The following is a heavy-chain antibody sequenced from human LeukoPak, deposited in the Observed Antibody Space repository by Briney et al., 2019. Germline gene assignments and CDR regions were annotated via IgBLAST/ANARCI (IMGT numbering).Heavy chain of an antibody. CDR1: GFTFSSFY. CDR2: INPSGAGT. CDR3: ARGGSSWPDC. V-gene: IGHV1-46*01. Sequence: VASVKVSCKASGFTFSSFYMHWVRQAPGQGLEWMGIINPSGAGTRYAQDLEGRLTMTRDASTSTVYMVLSSLRSEDTAVYFCARGGSSWPDCWGQGTLVTVSS. D-gene: IGHD6-13*01. J-gene: IGHJ4*02.